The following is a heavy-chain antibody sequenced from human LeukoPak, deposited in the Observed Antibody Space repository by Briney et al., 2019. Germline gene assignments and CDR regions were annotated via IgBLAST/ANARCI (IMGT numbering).Heavy chain of an antibody. CDR1: GGSFSGYY. Sequence: YPSETLSLTCAVYGGSFSGYYWSWIRQPPGKGLEWIGEINHSGSTNYNPSLKSRVTISVDTSKNQFSPKLSSVTAADTAVYYCARGRDDYSNYVWRGWFDPWGQGTLVTVSS. J-gene: IGHJ5*02. CDR2: INHSGST. CDR3: ARGRDDYSNYVWRGWFDP. D-gene: IGHD4-11*01. V-gene: IGHV4-34*01.